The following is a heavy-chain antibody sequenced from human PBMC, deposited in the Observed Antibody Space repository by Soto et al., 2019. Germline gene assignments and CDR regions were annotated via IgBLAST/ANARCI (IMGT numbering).Heavy chain of an antibody. V-gene: IGHV4-34*01. CDR1: GGSLSGSY. J-gene: IGHJ4*02. D-gene: IGHD2-15*01. CDR2: IHHSGST. Sequence: QVQLQQWGAGLLKPSETLSLTCAVYGGSLSGSYWSWIRQPPGTGLEWIGEIHHSGSTHYNPSLKSRVTLSVATSKNQFSLKLNSVTAADTAVYYCASPGYCSDGTCYPDYWGQGTLVTVSS. CDR3: ASPGYCSDGTCYPDY.